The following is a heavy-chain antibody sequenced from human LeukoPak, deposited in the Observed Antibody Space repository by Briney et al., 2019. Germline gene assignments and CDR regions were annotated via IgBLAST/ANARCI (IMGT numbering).Heavy chain of an antibody. CDR1: GGSFSGYY. J-gene: IGHJ5*02. CDR2: INHSGST. D-gene: IGHD2-2*01. CDR3: ARADYASSTSS. V-gene: IGHV4-34*01. Sequence: SETLSLTCAVYGGSFSGYYWSWIRQPPGKGLEWIGEINHSGSTNYNPSLKSRVTISVDTSKNQFSLKLSSVTAADTAVYYRARADYASSTSSWGQGTLVTVSS.